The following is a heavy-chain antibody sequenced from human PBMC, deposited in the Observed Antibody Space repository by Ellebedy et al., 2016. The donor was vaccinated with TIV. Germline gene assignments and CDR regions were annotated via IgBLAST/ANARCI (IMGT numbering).Heavy chain of an antibody. D-gene: IGHD3-10*01. CDR2: ISGSGGST. CDR1: GFNFSSYA. V-gene: IGHV3-23*01. CDR3: AKSIAAELLLPNYYYYVMDV. J-gene: IGHJ6*02. Sequence: GESLKISCAASGFNFSSYAMSWVRQAPGKGLGWVSTISGSGGSTYYADSVKGRFTISRDNSKNTLSLQMNRLRAEDKAVYYCAKSIAAELLLPNYYYYVMDVWGQGTTVTVSS.